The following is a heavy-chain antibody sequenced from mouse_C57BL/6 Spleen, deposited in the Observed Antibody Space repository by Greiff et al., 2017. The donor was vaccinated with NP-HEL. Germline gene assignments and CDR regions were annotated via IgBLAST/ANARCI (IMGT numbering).Heavy chain of an antibody. Sequence: EVQLQQSGAELVRPGASVKLSCTASGFNIKDDYMHWVKQRPEQGLEGIGWIDPENGDTEYASKLQGKATITADTSSNTAYLQLSSLTSEDTAVYYCTTLSSMDYWGQGTSVTVSS. J-gene: IGHJ4*01. CDR2: IDPENGDT. V-gene: IGHV14-4*01. CDR3: TTLSSMDY. CDR1: GFNIKDDY.